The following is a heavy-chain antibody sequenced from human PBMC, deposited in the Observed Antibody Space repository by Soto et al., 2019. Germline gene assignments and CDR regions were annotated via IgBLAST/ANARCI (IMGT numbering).Heavy chain of an antibody. CDR1: GFTFSSYA. CDR3: AKTNDDSNYVLYYYYYMDV. V-gene: IGHV3-23*01. D-gene: IGHD4-4*01. Sequence: EVQLLESGGGLVQPGGSLRLSCAASGFTFSSYAMSWVRQAPGKGLEWVSAISGSGGSTYYADSVKGRFTISRDNSKNTLSLQMNSLRAEDTAVYYCAKTNDDSNYVLYYYYYMDVWGKGTTVTVSS. CDR2: ISGSGGST. J-gene: IGHJ6*03.